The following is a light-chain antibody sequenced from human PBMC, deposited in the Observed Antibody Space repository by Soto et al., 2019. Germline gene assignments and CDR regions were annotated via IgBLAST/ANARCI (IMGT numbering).Light chain of an antibody. CDR3: CSYAGSYTFDVV. J-gene: IGLJ2*01. CDR2: DVS. Sequence: QSVLTQPRSVSGSPGQSVTISCTGTSSDVGGYNYVSWYQQHPGKPPKLMIYDVSKRPSGVPDRFSGSKSGNTASLTISGLQAEDEADYYCCSYAGSYTFDVVFGGGTKLTVL. CDR1: SSDVGGYNY. V-gene: IGLV2-11*01.